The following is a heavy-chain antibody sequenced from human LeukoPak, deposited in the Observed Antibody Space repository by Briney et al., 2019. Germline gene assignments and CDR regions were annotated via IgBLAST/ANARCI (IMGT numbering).Heavy chain of an antibody. D-gene: IGHD5-12*01. J-gene: IGHJ4*02. CDR3: AKDSGYDIAFVDY. V-gene: IGHV3-66*01. Sequence: GGSLRLSCAASGFTVSSNYMSWVRQAPGKGLEWVSVIYSGGSTYYADSVKGRFTISRDNSKNTLYLQMNSLRAEDTAVYYCAKDSGYDIAFVDYWGQGTLVTVSS. CDR2: IYSGGST. CDR1: GFTVSSNY.